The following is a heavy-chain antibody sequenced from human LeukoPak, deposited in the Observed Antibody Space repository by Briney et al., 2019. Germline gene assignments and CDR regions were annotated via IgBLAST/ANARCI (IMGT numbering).Heavy chain of an antibody. J-gene: IGHJ6*03. V-gene: IGHV4-34*01. CDR1: GGSFSDYH. Sequence: SETLSLTCAVYGGSFSDYHWNWIRQPPGKGLEWIGEINHSGSTNYNPSLKSRVTISVDTSKNQFSLKLSSVTAADTAVYYCARRTTGHYYYYYMDVWGKGTTVTVSS. CDR2: INHSGST. D-gene: IGHD4-11*01. CDR3: ARRTTGHYYYYYMDV.